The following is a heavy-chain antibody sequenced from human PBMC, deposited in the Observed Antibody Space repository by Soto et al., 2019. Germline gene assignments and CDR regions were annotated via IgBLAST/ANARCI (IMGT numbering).Heavy chain of an antibody. CDR2: IHHSGSI. Sequence: SETLSLTCTVSGFSISSYYWSWIRQPPGKGLEWIGYIHHSGSILYNPSLKSRLTISVDTSKNQFSLHLTSVTAADTAVYFCAREDDGGDSLDVWGQGTTVTVSS. CDR1: GFSISSYY. J-gene: IGHJ6*02. D-gene: IGHD2-21*02. CDR3: AREDDGGDSLDV. V-gene: IGHV4-59*12.